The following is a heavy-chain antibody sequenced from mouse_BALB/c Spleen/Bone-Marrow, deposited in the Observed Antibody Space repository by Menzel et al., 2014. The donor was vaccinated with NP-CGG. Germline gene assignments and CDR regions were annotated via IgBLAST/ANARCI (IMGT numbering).Heavy chain of an antibody. J-gene: IGHJ2*01. V-gene: IGHV5-17*02. CDR2: ISSGSSTI. Sequence: EVKVVESGGGLVQPGGSRKLSCAASGFSFSSFGMHWVRQAPEKGLEWVAYISSGSSTIYYADTVKGRFTISRDNPKNTLFLQMTSLRSEDTAMYYCAREGRYDNPDYWGQGTTLTVSS. CDR1: GFSFSSFG. D-gene: IGHD2-10*02. CDR3: AREGRYDNPDY.